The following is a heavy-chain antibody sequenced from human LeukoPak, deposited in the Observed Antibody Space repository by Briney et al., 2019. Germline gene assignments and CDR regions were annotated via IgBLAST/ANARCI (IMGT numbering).Heavy chain of an antibody. Sequence: GGSLRLSCAASGFTVSSNYMSWVRQAPGKELEWVSVIYSGGSTYYADSVKGRFTISRDNSKNTLYLQMNSLRAEDTAVYYCARGRVGYYMDVWGKGTTVTVSS. J-gene: IGHJ6*03. V-gene: IGHV3-53*01. D-gene: IGHD3-10*01. CDR3: ARGRVGYYMDV. CDR1: GFTVSSNY. CDR2: IYSGGST.